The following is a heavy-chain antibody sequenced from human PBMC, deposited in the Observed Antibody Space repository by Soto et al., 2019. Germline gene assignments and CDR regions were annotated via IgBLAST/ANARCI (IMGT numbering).Heavy chain of an antibody. V-gene: IGHV1-18*01. D-gene: IGHD4-17*01. CDR2: ISAYNGNT. Sequence: QVQLVQSGAEVKKPGASVKVSCKASGYTFTSYGISWVRQAPGQGLEWMGWISAYNGNTNYAQKLQGRVTMTTDTSTSTAYMELRSLRSDDTAVYDWARETVTTGWYYYGMAVWGQGTTVTVSS. J-gene: IGHJ6*02. CDR3: ARETVTTGWYYYGMAV. CDR1: GYTFTSYG.